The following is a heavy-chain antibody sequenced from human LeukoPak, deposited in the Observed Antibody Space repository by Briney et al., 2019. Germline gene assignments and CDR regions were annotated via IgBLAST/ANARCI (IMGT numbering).Heavy chain of an antibody. J-gene: IGHJ3*01. CDR1: GFMFSKYW. V-gene: IGHV3-7*01. CDR3: ASEINWGSGAFDV. D-gene: IGHD7-27*01. Sequence: GGSLRLSCTGSGFMFSKYWMTWVRQAPGKGLEWVANIKGDGIEKYYVDSVKGRFTISRDNAGNSLFLQANSLSAEDTAMYYCASEINWGSGAFDVWGQGTMVTVS. CDR2: IKGDGIEK.